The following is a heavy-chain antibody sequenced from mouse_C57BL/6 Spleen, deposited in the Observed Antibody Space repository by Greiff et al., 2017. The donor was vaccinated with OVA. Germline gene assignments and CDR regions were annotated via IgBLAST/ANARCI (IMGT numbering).Heavy chain of an antibody. CDR3: ARIGNYGYDEGGYFDY. CDR2: IWWDDAK. CDR1: GFSLSTFGMG. V-gene: IGHV8-8*01. J-gene: IGHJ2*01. D-gene: IGHD2-2*01. Sequence: QVTLKVSGPGILQPSQTLSLTCSFSGFSLSTFGMGVGWIRQPSGKGLEWLAHIWWDDAKYYNPALKSRLTICKDTSKNQVFLKIANVDTADTATYYCARIGNYGYDEGGYFDYWGQGTTLTVSS.